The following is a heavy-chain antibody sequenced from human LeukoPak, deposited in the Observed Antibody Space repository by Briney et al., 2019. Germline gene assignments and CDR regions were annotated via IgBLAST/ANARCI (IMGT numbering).Heavy chain of an antibody. CDR1: GGTFSSYA. D-gene: IGHD1-7*01. J-gene: IGHJ5*02. Sequence: VASVKVSCEASGGTFSSYAINWMRQAPGQGLEWKGGIIPMFGTPNYAQKFQGRVTISTDESTSTAYMELSSLTSEDTAIYYCATDLNWNYGWFDPWGQGTLVTVSS. CDR3: ATDLNWNYGWFDP. V-gene: IGHV1-69*05. CDR2: IIPMFGTP.